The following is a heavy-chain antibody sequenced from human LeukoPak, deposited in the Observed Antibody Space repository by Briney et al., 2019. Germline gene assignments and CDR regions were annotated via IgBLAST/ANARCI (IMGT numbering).Heavy chain of an antibody. CDR2: IYYSGST. V-gene: IGHV4-59*01. CDR1: GGSISSYY. Sequence: PSETLSLTCTVSGGSISSYYWSWIRQPPGKGLEWIGYIYYSGSTNYNPSLKSRVTISVDTSKNQFSLKLSSVTAADTAVYYCARSGTYYGFWSGYWSFDYWGQGTLVTVSS. CDR3: ARSGTYYGFWSGYWSFDY. D-gene: IGHD3-3*01. J-gene: IGHJ4*02.